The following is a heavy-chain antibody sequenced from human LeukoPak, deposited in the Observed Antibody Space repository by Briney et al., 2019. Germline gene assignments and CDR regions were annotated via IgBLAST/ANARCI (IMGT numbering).Heavy chain of an antibody. Sequence: GGSLRLSCAASGFTFSSYSMNWVRQAPGKGLEWVSSISSSSSYIYYADSVKGRFTISRDNAKNSLYLQMNSLRAEDTAVYYCATTVYYDFWSGQILTNLRDGEPGLTAFDIWGQGTMVTVSS. V-gene: IGHV3-21*01. CDR3: ATTVYYDFWSGQILTNLRDGEPGLTAFDI. D-gene: IGHD3-3*01. J-gene: IGHJ3*02. CDR2: ISSSSSYI. CDR1: GFTFSSYS.